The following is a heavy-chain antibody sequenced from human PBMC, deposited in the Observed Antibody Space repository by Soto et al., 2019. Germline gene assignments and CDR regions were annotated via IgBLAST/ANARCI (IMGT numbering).Heavy chain of an antibody. D-gene: IGHD3-10*01. Sequence: QVQLVQSGAEVKKPGASVKVSCKASGYTFTSYDINWVRQATGQGLEWMGWMNPNSGNTGYAQKFQGRVTMTRNTSISTAYMELSSLRSEDTAVYYCAGGMAYGSGSRHYYYYMDVWGKGTTVTVSS. CDR3: AGGMAYGSGSRHYYYYMDV. V-gene: IGHV1-8*01. J-gene: IGHJ6*03. CDR2: MNPNSGNT. CDR1: GYTFTSYD.